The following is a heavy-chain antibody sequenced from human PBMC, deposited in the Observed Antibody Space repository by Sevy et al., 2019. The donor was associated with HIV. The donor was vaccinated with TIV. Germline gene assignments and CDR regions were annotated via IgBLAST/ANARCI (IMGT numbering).Heavy chain of an antibody. J-gene: IGHJ4*02. Sequence: GGSLRLSCAASGFTFSSYSMNWVRQAPGKGLEWVSSISSSSYIYYADSVKGRFTISRDNAKNSLCLQMNSLRAEDTAVYYCARDRDGDYVFDYWGQGTLVTVSS. D-gene: IGHD4-17*01. CDR1: GFTFSSYS. CDR2: ISSSSYI. CDR3: ARDRDGDYVFDY. V-gene: IGHV3-21*01.